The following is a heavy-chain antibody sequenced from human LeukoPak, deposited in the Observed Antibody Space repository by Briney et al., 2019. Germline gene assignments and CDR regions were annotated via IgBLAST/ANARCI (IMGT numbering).Heavy chain of an antibody. V-gene: IGHV4-30-4*01. CDR2: IYYSGST. Sequence: PSQTLSLTCTVSGGSISSGDYYWSWIRQPPGKGLEWIGYIYYSGSTYYNPSLKSRVTISVDTSKNQFSLKLSSVTAADTAVYYCARDGSGGYYRASWFDPWGQGTLVTVSS. D-gene: IGHD3-10*01. J-gene: IGHJ5*02. CDR1: GGSISSGDYY. CDR3: ARDGSGGYYRASWFDP.